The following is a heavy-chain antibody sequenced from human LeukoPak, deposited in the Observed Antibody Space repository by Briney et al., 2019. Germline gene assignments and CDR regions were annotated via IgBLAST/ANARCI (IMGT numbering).Heavy chain of an antibody. CDR2: ISANNANR. J-gene: IGHJ4*02. Sequence: ASVKVSCKASGYTFTGYYMHWVRQAPGQGLEWMGWISANNANRNYAQNLQGRVTMTTNTSTSTAYMELRSLRSDDTAVYYCARKMGSGSGWHQVFDYWGQGTLVTVSS. V-gene: IGHV1-18*04. CDR3: ARKMGSGSGWHQVFDY. D-gene: IGHD6-19*01. CDR1: GYTFTGYY.